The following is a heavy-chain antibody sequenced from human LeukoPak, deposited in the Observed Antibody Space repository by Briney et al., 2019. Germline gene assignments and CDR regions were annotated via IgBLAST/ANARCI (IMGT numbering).Heavy chain of an antibody. CDR2: IIPIFGTA. Sequence: GASVKVSCKASGGTFSSYAISWVRQAPGQGLEWMGGIIPIFGTANYAQKFQGRVTITTDESTSTAYMELSSLRSEDTAVYYCAKDALVTYYYDSSGYYAAQLNWFDPWGQGTLVTVSS. CDR1: GGTFSSYA. CDR3: AKDALVTYYYDSSGYYAAQLNWFDP. D-gene: IGHD3-22*01. J-gene: IGHJ5*02. V-gene: IGHV1-69*05.